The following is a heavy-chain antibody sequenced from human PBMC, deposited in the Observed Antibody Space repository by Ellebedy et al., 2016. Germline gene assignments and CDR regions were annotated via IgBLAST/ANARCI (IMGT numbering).Heavy chain of an antibody. CDR3: ARAASYPILSGYYHDAFDF. CDR2: INHSGST. D-gene: IGHD3-9*01. V-gene: IGHV4-34*01. J-gene: IGHJ3*01. Sequence: SETLSLXXAVYGGSFSGYYWSWIRQPPGKGLECIGEINHSGSTNYNPSLKSRVTISVDTSKNQLSLKLTSATAADTAVYFCARAASYPILSGYYHDAFDFWGQGTMVTVSS. CDR1: GGSFSGYY.